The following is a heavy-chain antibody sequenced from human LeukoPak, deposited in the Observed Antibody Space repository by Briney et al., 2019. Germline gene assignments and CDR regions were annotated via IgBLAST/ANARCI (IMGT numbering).Heavy chain of an antibody. J-gene: IGHJ5*02. D-gene: IGHD6-19*01. Sequence: ASVKVSCTASGYTFTGYYMHWVRQAPRQELEWMGWINPNSGGTNYAQKFQGRVTMTRDTSISTAYMELSRLRSDDTAVYYCARDRGYSSGPDPNWFDPWGQGTLVTVSS. CDR2: INPNSGGT. CDR3: ARDRGYSSGPDPNWFDP. CDR1: GYTFTGYY. V-gene: IGHV1-2*02.